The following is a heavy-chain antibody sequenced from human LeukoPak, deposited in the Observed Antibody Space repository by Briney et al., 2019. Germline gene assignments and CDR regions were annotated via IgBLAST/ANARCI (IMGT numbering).Heavy chain of an antibody. J-gene: IGHJ4*02. CDR2: ISGSGPYT. D-gene: IGHD2-2*03. Sequence: GGSLRLSCAASGFTFSSYAMSWVRQAPGKGLEWVSGISGSGPYTFYTDSVKGRFTISRDSSKNTLYLQMNSLRAEDTALYYCVKHGYCSGISCFFDFWGQGTLVTVSS. CDR3: VKHGYCSGISCFFDF. CDR1: GFTFSSYA. V-gene: IGHV3-23*01.